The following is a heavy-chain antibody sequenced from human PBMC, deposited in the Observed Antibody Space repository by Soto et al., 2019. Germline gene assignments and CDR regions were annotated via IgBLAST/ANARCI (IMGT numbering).Heavy chain of an antibody. CDR1: GFTFSSYS. J-gene: IGHJ4*02. Sequence: GGSLRLSCAASGFTFSSYSMNWVRQAPGKGLEWVSYISSSSSTIYYADSVKGRFTISRDNAKNSLYLQMNSLRDEDTAVYYCARLPRVGYSGYEWEYYFDYWGQGTLVTVSS. CDR3: ARLPRVGYSGYEWEYYFDY. D-gene: IGHD5-12*01. CDR2: ISSSSSTI. V-gene: IGHV3-48*02.